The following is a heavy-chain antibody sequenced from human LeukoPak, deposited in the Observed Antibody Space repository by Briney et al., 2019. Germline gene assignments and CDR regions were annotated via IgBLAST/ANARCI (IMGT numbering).Heavy chain of an antibody. CDR3: ARDSRAYSSSFPFDY. D-gene: IGHD6-6*01. Sequence: GGSLRLSCAASGFTFSSYSMNWVRQAPGKGLEWVSSISSSSSYIYYADSVKGRFTISRDNAKNSLYLQMNSLGAEDTAVYYCARDSRAYSSSFPFDYWGQGTLVTVSS. V-gene: IGHV3-21*01. CDR2: ISSSSSYI. J-gene: IGHJ4*02. CDR1: GFTFSSYS.